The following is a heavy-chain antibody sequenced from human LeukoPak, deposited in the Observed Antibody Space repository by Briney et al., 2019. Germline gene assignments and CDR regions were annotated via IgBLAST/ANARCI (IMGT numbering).Heavy chain of an antibody. CDR1: GYSISSGYY. Sequence: SETLSLTCTVSGYSISSGYYWGWIRQPPGKGLEWIGSIYHSGSTYYNPSLKSRVTISVDTSKNQFSLKLSSVTAADTAVYYCARGFRSSSWYVYWGQGTLVTVSS. D-gene: IGHD6-13*01. V-gene: IGHV4-38-2*02. J-gene: IGHJ4*02. CDR2: IYHSGST. CDR3: ARGFRSSSWYVY.